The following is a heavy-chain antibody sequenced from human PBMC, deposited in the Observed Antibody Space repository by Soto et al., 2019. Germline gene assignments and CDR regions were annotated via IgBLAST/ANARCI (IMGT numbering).Heavy chain of an antibody. J-gene: IGHJ6*02. CDR2: ISGSGGST. CDR1: GFTFSSYA. Sequence: GGSLRLSCAASGFTFSSYAMSWVRQAPGKGLEWVSAISGSGGSTYYADSVKGRFTISRDNSKNTLYLQMNSLRAEDTAVYYCAKDTAETNTWFGAYYYYGMDVWGQGTTVTVSS. V-gene: IGHV3-23*01. D-gene: IGHD3-10*01. CDR3: AKDTAETNTWFGAYYYYGMDV.